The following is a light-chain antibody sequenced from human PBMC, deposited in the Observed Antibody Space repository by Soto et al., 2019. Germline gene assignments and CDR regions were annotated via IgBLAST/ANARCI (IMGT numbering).Light chain of an antibody. Sequence: DFQMTQSPSTLSASVGDRVTITCRASQSISSWLAWYQQKPGKAPKLLIYKASSLESGVPSRFSGSGSGTEFTLTISSLQPDDFASYYCQQYNSYSTGTFGQGTKVDI. V-gene: IGKV1-5*03. CDR2: KAS. CDR1: QSISSW. CDR3: QQYNSYSTGT. J-gene: IGKJ1*01.